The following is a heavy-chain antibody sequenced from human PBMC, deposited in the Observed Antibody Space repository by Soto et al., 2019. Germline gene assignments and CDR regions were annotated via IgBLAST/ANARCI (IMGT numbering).Heavy chain of an antibody. CDR1: GGSISSSSSY. V-gene: IGHV4-39*01. CDR2: IYYSGST. Sequence: PSETLSLTCTVSGGSISSSSSYWDWIRQPPGKGLEWIGSIYYSGSTYYNPSLKSRVTISVDTSKNQFSLKLSSVTAADTAVYYCARREDYGDYVYWGQGTLVTVSS. J-gene: IGHJ4*02. D-gene: IGHD4-17*01. CDR3: ARREDYGDYVY.